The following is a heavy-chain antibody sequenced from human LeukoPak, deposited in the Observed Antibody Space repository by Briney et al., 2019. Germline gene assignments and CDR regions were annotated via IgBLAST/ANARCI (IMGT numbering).Heavy chain of an antibody. CDR1: GDSVSTNNGA. CDR3: ARAGPNILLQPLLLGGFDY. CDR2: TYYRSYRSAWLS. D-gene: IGHD3-22*01. Sequence: SQTLSLTCAISGDSVSTNNGAWNWIRQSPSGGLEWLGRTYYRSYRSAWLSDYAISVRSRITIPPDTSKNQFSLQLSSMTPEDTAVYYCARAGPNILLQPLLLGGFDYWGQGALVTVSS. V-gene: IGHV6-1*01. J-gene: IGHJ4*02.